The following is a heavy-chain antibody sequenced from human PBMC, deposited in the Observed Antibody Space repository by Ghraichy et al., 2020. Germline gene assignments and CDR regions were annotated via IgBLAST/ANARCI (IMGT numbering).Heavy chain of an antibody. CDR2: ISGSGVAT. Sequence: GGSLRLSCAASGFTFSTYALSWVRQAPGKGLEWVSAISGSGVATYSADSVKGRFTISRDNSKNTLYLQMNSLRAEDTAVYYCAKDLAGYYGSGSGFDYWGQGTLVTVSS. CDR1: GFTFSTYA. CDR3: AKDLAGYYGSGSGFDY. J-gene: IGHJ4*02. V-gene: IGHV3-23*01. D-gene: IGHD3-10*01.